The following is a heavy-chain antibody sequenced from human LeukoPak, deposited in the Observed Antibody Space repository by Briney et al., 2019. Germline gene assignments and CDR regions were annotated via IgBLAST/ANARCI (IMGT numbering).Heavy chain of an antibody. J-gene: IGHJ5*02. CDR2: FDPEDGET. V-gene: IGHV1-24*01. CDR1: GYTLTELS. D-gene: IGHD6-19*01. Sequence: ASVKLSCKVSGYTLTELSMHWVRQAPGKGLEWMGGFDPEDGETIYAQKFQGRVTMTEDTSTDTAYMELSSLRSEDTAVYYCASSGIAVAESAGWWFDPWGQGTLVTVSS. CDR3: ASSGIAVAESAGWWFDP.